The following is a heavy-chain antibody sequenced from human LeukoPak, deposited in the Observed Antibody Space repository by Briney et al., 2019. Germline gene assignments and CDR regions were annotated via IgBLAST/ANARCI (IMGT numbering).Heavy chain of an antibody. J-gene: IGHJ5*02. CDR1: GFTFSRYW. D-gene: IGHD5-18*01. CDR2: IKEDGSEK. CDR3: ARRGYSFGLAP. Sequence: GGSLRLSCAGSGFTFSRYWMSWVRQAPGKGLEWVANIKEDGSEKYYVDSVKGRFTISRDNVKNSLYLQMNSLRAEDTAVYYCARRGYSFGLAPWGQGTLVTVSS. V-gene: IGHV3-7*01.